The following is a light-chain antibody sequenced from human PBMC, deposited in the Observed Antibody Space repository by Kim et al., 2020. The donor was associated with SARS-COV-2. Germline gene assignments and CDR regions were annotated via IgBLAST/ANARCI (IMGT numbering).Light chain of an antibody. CDR2: AAS. CDR3: QQFASAPLT. J-gene: IGKJ4*01. CDR1: QGIRSY. V-gene: IGKV3-20*01. Sequence: VLTQSPCTLSLSPGERATLSCRTSQGIRSYLAWYRQKPGQVPRVLIYAASSRDTGVPYRFSVSGSGTDFTLTISRLEPEDFAVYYCQQFASAPLTFGGGTKVDIK.